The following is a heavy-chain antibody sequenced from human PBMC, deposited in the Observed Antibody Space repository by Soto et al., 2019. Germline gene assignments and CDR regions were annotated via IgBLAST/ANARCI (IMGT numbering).Heavy chain of an antibody. Sequence: QVHLVQSGVEVKTPGASVKVSCQASGYTFFTYDITWVRQAPGQGLEWMGWISTYSGDTKYAQKFQGRVTMTTDTSTTTAYLDLRSMRSDDTAVSDCARDHVPTTSENWFDPWGQGTLVTVSS. D-gene: IGHD5-12*01. CDR3: ARDHVPTTSENWFDP. J-gene: IGHJ5*02. CDR1: GYTFFTYD. CDR2: ISTYSGDT. V-gene: IGHV1-18*01.